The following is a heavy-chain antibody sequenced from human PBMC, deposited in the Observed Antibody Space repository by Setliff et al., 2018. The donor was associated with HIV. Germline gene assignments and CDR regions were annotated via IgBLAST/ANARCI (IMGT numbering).Heavy chain of an antibody. J-gene: IGHJ4*02. CDR3: ARRVVHTSPSDPSGLYFDF. D-gene: IGHD2-2*01. CDR1: SGSISGDN. CDR2: IYTSGST. Sequence: SETLSLTCTVSSGSISGDNWWSWVRQPAGKGLEWIGHIYTSGSTNYNPSLKSRVTISVDTSKKQFSLKLTSVTAADTAVYFCARRVVHTSPSDPSGLYFDFWGQGTLVTVSS. V-gene: IGHV4-61*09.